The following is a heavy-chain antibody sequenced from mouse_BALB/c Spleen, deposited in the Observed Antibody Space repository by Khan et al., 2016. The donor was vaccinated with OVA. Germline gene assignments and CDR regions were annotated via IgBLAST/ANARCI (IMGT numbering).Heavy chain of an antibody. J-gene: IGHJ2*01. V-gene: IGHV3-2*02. CDR3: ARVYGGDFDY. D-gene: IGHD1-1*01. Sequence: EVQLVESGPGLVKPSQSLSLTCTVTGYSITTDYAWNWIRQFPGKKLEWMGFISYSGNTKYNPSLKSRISITRDTSKNQFFLQLKSVTTEDTARYYCARVYGGDFDYWGQGTTLTGSS. CDR1: GYSITTDYA. CDR2: ISYSGNT.